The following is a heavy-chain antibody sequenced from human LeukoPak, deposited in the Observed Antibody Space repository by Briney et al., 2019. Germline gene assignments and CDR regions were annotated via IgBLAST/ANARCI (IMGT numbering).Heavy chain of an antibody. CDR2: IYYSGST. CDR1: GGSISSGGYY. J-gene: IGHJ6*03. Sequence: SETLSLTCTVSGGSISSGGYYWSWIRQHPGKGLEWIGYIYYSGSTYYNPSLKSRVTISVDTSKNQFSLKLSSVTAADTAVYYCARDLIVVVPAAIVGYMDVWGKGTTVTVSS. D-gene: IGHD2-2*02. CDR3: ARDLIVVVPAAIVGYMDV. V-gene: IGHV4-31*03.